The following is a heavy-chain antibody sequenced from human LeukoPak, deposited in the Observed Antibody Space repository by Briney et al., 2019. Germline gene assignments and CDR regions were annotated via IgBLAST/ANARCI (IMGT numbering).Heavy chain of an antibody. J-gene: IGHJ3*02. CDR3: ARGGSRYAFDI. D-gene: IGHD5-12*01. CDR2: IYAGGNT. V-gene: IGHV4-4*07. Sequence: SETLSLTCTVSGESTRSYYWSWIRQPAGKGLEWIGRIYAGGNTNYNPSLKSRVTMSIDTSKNQFSLKLTSVTAADTAVYYCARGGSRYAFDIWGQGTMVTVSS. CDR1: GESTRSYY.